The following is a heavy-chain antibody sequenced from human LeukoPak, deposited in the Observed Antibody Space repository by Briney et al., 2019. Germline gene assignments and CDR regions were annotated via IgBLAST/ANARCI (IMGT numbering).Heavy chain of an antibody. J-gene: IGHJ5*02. Sequence: SETLSLTCAVYGGSFSGYYWSWSRQPPGKGVEGRGEINHSGSTNYNPSLKSRVTISVDTSKNQFSLKLSSVTAADTAVYYCARSWNIVVVPAAIFRFDPWGQGTLVTVSS. CDR1: GGSFSGYY. D-gene: IGHD2-2*01. V-gene: IGHV4-34*01. CDR3: ARSWNIVVVPAAIFRFDP. CDR2: INHSGST.